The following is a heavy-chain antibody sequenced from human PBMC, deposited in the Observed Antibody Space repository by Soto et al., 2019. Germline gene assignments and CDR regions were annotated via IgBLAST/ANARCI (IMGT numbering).Heavy chain of an antibody. D-gene: IGHD6-19*01. CDR2: ISGSGGST. V-gene: IGHV3-23*01. CDR3: AKDPAIAVAGTRSYYYYGMDV. Sequence: GGSLRLSCAASGFTFSSYAMSWVRQAPGKGLEWVSAISGSGGSTYYADSVKGRFTISRDNSKNTLYLQMNSLSAEDTAVYYCAKDPAIAVAGTRSYYYYGMDVWGQGTTVTVSS. J-gene: IGHJ6*02. CDR1: GFTFSSYA.